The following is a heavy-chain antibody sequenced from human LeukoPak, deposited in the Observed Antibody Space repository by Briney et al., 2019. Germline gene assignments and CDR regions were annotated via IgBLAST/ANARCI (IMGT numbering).Heavy chain of an antibody. J-gene: IGHJ4*02. V-gene: IGHV4-39*07. Sequence: SETLSLTCTVSGGSISSSSYYWGWIRQPPGKGLEWIGSIYYSGSTYYNPSLKSRVTISVDTSKNQFSLKLSSVTAADTAVYYCARGRQLAVFDYWGQGTLVTVSS. D-gene: IGHD6-6*01. CDR2: IYYSGST. CDR3: ARGRQLAVFDY. CDR1: GGSISSSSYY.